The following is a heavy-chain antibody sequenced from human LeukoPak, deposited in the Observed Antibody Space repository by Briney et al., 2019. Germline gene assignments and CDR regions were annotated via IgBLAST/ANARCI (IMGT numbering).Heavy chain of an antibody. D-gene: IGHD3-3*01. Sequence: GGSLRLSCAASGFTFSDHYMDWVRQAPGKGLEWVGRTRNKANSYTTEYAASVKGRFTISRDDSKNSLYLQMNSLKTEDTAVYYCARVVYYDFWSGSSPGHYYYMDVWGKGTTVTVSS. CDR1: GFTFSDHY. CDR3: ARVVYYDFWSGSSPGHYYYMDV. V-gene: IGHV3-72*01. CDR2: TRNKANSYTT. J-gene: IGHJ6*03.